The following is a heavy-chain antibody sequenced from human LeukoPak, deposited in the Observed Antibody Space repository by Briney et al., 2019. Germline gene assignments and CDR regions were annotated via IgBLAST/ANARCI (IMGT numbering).Heavy chain of an antibody. J-gene: IGHJ6*03. CDR1: GFTLSSYS. CDR2: IYSGGST. V-gene: IGHV3-53*01. Sequence: GGSLRLSCAASGFTLSSYSMNWVRQAPGKGLEWVSVIYSGGSTYYADSVKGRFTISRDNSKNTLYLQMNSLRADDTAVYYCARGVVAATFYYYMDVWGKGTTVTVSS. D-gene: IGHD2-15*01. CDR3: ARGVVAATFYYYMDV.